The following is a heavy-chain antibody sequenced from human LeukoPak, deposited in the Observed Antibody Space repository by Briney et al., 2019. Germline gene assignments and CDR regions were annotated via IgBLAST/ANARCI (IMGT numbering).Heavy chain of an antibody. CDR1: GGSISSGSYY. D-gene: IGHD3-3*01. J-gene: IGHJ4*02. V-gene: IGHV4-61*02. Sequence: PSETLSLTCTVSGGSISSGSYYWSWIRQPGGKGLEWIGRIYTSGSTNYNPSLKSPVTISVDTSKNQFSLKLSSVTAADTAVYYCASPKTDFWSGYYFDYWGQGTLVTVSS. CDR3: ASPKTDFWSGYYFDY. CDR2: IYTSGST.